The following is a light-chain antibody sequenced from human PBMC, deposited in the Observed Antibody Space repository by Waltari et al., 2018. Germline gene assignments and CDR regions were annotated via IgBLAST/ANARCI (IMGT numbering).Light chain of an antibody. V-gene: IGKV4-1*01. CDR1: ESVLYSRNNKDH. J-gene: IGKJ4*01. CDR2: WAS. Sequence: DIVMTQSPESLAVSLGERATINCKSSESVLYSRNNKDHLAWYQQQPGQRPKLLIYWASTRESGVPDRFSGSGSETEFTLTINSLQAEDVAVYYCQQYYNTPLTFGGGTKVEIK. CDR3: QQYYNTPLT.